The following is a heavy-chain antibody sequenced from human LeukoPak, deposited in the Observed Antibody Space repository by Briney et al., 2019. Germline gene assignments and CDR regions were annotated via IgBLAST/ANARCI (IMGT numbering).Heavy chain of an antibody. CDR3: ARGRKAYSSSSPFSSF. CDR1: GYTFTSYG. Sequence: ASVKVSCKASGYTFTSYGISWVRQAPGQGLEWMGWISAYNGNTNYAQKLQGRVTMTTDTSTSTAYMELRSLRSDDTAVYYCARGRKAYSSSSPFSSFWGQGTLVTVSS. J-gene: IGHJ4*02. V-gene: IGHV1-18*01. D-gene: IGHD6-6*01. CDR2: ISAYNGNT.